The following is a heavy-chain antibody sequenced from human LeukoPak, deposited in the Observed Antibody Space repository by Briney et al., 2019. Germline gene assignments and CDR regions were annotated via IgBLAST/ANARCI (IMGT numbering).Heavy chain of an antibody. J-gene: IGHJ4*02. CDR3: AGKDYFGSGSYFY. D-gene: IGHD3-10*01. CDR2: IYYSGST. CDR1: GDSISSSSYY. Sequence: SETLSLTCTVSGDSISSSSYYWGWIRQPPGKGLEWIGSIYYSGSTSYNPSLKSRVTISLDTSKNQFSLKLTSVTAADTAVYYCAGKDYFGSGSYFYWGQGTLVTVSS. V-gene: IGHV4-39*07.